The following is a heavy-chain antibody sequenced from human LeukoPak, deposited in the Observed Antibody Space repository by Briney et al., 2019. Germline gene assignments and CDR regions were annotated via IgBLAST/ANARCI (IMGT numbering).Heavy chain of an antibody. V-gene: IGHV1-46*01. CDR2: INPSGGST. CDR1: GYTFTSYY. J-gene: IGHJ4*02. Sequence: ASVQVSCKASGYTFTSYYMHWVRQAPGQGLEWLGIINPSGGSTTYAQKFQGRVTMTRDTSTSTVYMELSSLRSEDTAVYYCARGSRGYFDYWGQGTLVTVSS. D-gene: IGHD3-22*01. CDR3: ARGSRGYFDY.